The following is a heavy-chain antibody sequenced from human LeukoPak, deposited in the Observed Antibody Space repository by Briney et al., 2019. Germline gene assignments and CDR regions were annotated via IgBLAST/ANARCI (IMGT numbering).Heavy chain of an antibody. V-gene: IGHV3-30-3*01. CDR2: ISYDGSNK. J-gene: IGHJ6*02. CDR3: ARRQYYYGSGSYYNQYYYYGMDV. D-gene: IGHD3-10*01. Sequence: GRSLRLSCAASGLTFSSYAMHWVRQAPGKGLEWVAVISYDGSNKYYADSVKGRFTISRDNSKNTLYLQMNSLRAEDTAVYYCARRQYYYGSGSYYNQYYYYGMDVWGQGTTVTVSS. CDR1: GLTFSSYA.